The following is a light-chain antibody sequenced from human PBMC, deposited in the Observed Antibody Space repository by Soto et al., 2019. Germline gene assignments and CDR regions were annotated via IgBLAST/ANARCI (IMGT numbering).Light chain of an antibody. J-gene: IGLJ2*01. CDR1: SSDFGGYNY. CDR3: TSYTSSSTI. Sequence: QSVLTQPASVSGSPGHSITISCTGTSSDFGGYNYVSWYQQHPGTAPKLMIYDVNIRPSGVSNRFSGSKSGNTASLTISGLQAEDEADYYCTSYTSSSTIFGGGTKLTVL. CDR2: DVN. V-gene: IGLV2-14*03.